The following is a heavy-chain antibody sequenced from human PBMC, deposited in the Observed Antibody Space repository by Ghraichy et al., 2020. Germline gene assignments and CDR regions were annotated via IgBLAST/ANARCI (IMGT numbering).Heavy chain of an antibody. J-gene: IGHJ4*02. D-gene: IGHD3-10*01. V-gene: IGHV1-24*01. CDR1: GYTLTELS. Sequence: ASVKVSCKVSGYTLTELSMHWVRQAPGKGLEWMGGFDPEDGETIYAQKFQGRVTMTEDTSTDTAYMELSSLRSEDTAVYYCATALLSPLWFGELVEYWGQGTLVSVSS. CDR3: ATALLSPLWFGELVEY. CDR2: FDPEDGET.